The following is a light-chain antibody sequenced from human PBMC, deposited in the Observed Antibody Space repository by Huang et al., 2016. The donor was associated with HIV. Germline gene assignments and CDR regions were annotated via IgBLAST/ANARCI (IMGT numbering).Light chain of an antibody. CDR1: QSVSGNY. Sequence: IVLTQSPGTLSLSPGERATLSCRASQSVSGNYVGWYQQRPGQAPRLLIYGASSRATGVPDRFSGSGVGTDFTSTITRLEPEDFAVYYCQQHGSSPTFGQGTKVEIK. CDR2: GAS. J-gene: IGKJ1*01. CDR3: QQHGSSPT. V-gene: IGKV3-20*01.